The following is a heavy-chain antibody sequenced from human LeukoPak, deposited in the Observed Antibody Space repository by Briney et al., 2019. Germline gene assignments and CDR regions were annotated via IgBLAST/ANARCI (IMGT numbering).Heavy chain of an antibody. J-gene: IGHJ3*02. CDR1: GGSISSGSYY. D-gene: IGHD6-13*01. CDR3: ARASRETGVAFDI. Sequence: SETLSLTCTVSGGSISSGSYYWGWIRQPPGKGLEWIGTIYYSGSTYYNPSLSSRVTISVDTSKSQVSLKLSSTTAADTAVFYCARASRETGVAFDIWGLGTMVTVSS. V-gene: IGHV4-39*01. CDR2: IYYSGST.